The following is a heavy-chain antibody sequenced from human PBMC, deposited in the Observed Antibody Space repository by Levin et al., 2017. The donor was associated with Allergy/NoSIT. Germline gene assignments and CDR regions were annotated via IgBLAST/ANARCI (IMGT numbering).Heavy chain of an antibody. V-gene: IGHV3-23*01. CDR2: ISGSGSRT. CDR3: ASPTMLKDY. CDR1: GFTFSNYA. J-gene: IGHJ4*02. Sequence: CAASGFTFSNYAMSWVRQAPGKGLEWVSAISGSGSRTYYADSVEGRFTISRDNSENTLYLQMNSLRAEDTALYYCASPTMLKDYWGQGTLVTVSS. D-gene: IGHD2-8*01.